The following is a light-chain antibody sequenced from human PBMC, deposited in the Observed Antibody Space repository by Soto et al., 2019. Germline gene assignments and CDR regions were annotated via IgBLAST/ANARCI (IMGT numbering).Light chain of an antibody. Sequence: DIQMTQFPSFLSASVGNRVTITCRASQDLGNYVAWYQQKPGKVPKLLIYAASTLPSRVPSRFSGSGSGAXXXXXXXXXXPEDFATYYCQKYNSAPPGFTFGPGTKVDIK. J-gene: IGKJ3*01. CDR3: QKYNSAPPGFT. V-gene: IGKV1-27*01. CDR1: QDLGNY. CDR2: AAS.